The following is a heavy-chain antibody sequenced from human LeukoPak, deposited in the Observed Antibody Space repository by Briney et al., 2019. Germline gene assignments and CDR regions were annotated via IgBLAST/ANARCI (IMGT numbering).Heavy chain of an antibody. J-gene: IGHJ6*03. Sequence: SETLSLTCTVSGGSISSYYWSWIRQPPGKGLEWIGYIYYSGSTNYNPSLKSRVTISVDTSKNQFSLKLSSVTAADTAVYYCARVRAVYYYYYYMDVWGKGTTVTVSS. CDR1: GGSISSYY. CDR2: IYYSGST. CDR3: ARVRAVYYYYYYMDV. V-gene: IGHV4-59*01.